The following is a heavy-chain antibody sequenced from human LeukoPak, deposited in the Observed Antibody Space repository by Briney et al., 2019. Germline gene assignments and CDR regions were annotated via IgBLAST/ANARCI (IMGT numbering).Heavy chain of an antibody. CDR1: GFTFSSYA. D-gene: IGHD1-7*01. J-gene: IGHJ6*03. V-gene: IGHV3-30-3*01. CDR3: ANSRPGARTFYYFYMAV. Sequence: GGSLRLSCAASGFTFSSYAMHWVRQAPGKGLEWVAVISYDGSNKYYADSVKGRFTISRDNSNNTLFLEMNNLRAEDTAVYYCANSRPGARTFYYFYMAVWGKGTTVTVSS. CDR2: ISYDGSNK.